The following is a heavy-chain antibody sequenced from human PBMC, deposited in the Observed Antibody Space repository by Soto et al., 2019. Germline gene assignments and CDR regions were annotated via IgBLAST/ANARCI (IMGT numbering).Heavy chain of an antibody. CDR3: ARDRIPAAGTYWFDS. V-gene: IGHV3-30-3*01. CDR1: GFTFSGYS. D-gene: IGHD6-13*01. J-gene: IGHJ5*01. Sequence: PGGSLRLSCAASGFTFSGYSMHWVRQAPGKGLEWMAVISDSGNNQYYADTMRGRFTISRDNSKNTLYLQMNSLTAEDTAVYYCARDRIPAAGTYWFDSWGQGNLVTVS. CDR2: ISDSGNNQ.